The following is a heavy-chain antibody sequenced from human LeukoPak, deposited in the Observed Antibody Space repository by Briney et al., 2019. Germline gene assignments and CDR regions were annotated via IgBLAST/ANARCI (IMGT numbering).Heavy chain of an antibody. CDR1: GFTFSNYG. D-gene: IGHD1-26*01. CDR3: TRAGATMWLFDY. Sequence: GGSLRLSCVGSGFTFSNYGMHWVREAPGKGLEWVAVISHDGSKKYYANSVKGRFTISRDNSKNTLYLQMNSLRAEDTAVYYCTRAGATMWLFDYWGQGTLVTVSS. CDR2: ISHDGSKK. V-gene: IGHV3-30*03. J-gene: IGHJ4*02.